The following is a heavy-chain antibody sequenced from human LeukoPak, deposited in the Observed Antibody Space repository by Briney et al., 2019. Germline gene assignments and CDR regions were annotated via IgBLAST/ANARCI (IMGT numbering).Heavy chain of an antibody. CDR3: ATTWNYYDSSGYGGSAFDI. CDR1: GGSFSGYY. D-gene: IGHD3-22*01. V-gene: IGHV4-34*01. CDR2: INHSGST. Sequence: SETLSLTCAVYGGSFSGYYWSWIRQPPGKGLEWIGEINHSGSTNYNPSLKSRVTISVDTSKNQFSLKLSSVTAADTAVYYCATTWNYYDSSGYGGSAFDIWGQGTMVTVSS. J-gene: IGHJ3*02.